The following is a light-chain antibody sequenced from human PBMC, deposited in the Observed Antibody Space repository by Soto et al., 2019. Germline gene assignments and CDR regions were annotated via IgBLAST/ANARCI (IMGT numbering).Light chain of an antibody. CDR2: AVS. CDR3: SSYTSDSSYV. V-gene: IGLV2-14*01. Sequence: QSVVAQPASVSGSPGQSITISCTGTSSDVGLYDYVSWYQQHPGKAPQLMIYAVSNRPSGVSNHFSASKSGNTASLFISGLQAEDEADYYCSSYTSDSSYVFGSGTKVTV. CDR1: SSDVGLYDY. J-gene: IGLJ1*01.